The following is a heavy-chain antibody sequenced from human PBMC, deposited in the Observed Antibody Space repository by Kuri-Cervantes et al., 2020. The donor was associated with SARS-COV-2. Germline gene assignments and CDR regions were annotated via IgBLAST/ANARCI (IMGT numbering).Heavy chain of an antibody. CDR1: GFTFSDYY. D-gene: IGHD3-22*01. CDR3: ARGGVGITVDY. Sequence: GGSLRLSCAASGFTFSDYYMSWIRQAPGKGLEWVSYISSSSSYTNYADSVKGRFTISRDNAKNSLYLQMNSLRAEDTAVDYCARGGVGITVDYWGQGTLVTVSS. CDR2: ISSSSSYT. V-gene: IGHV3-11*06. J-gene: IGHJ4*02.